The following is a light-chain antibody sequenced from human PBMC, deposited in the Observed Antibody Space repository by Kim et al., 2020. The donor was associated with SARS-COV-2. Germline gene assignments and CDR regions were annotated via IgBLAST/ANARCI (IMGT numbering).Light chain of an antibody. CDR2: SNN. CDR3: AAWDDSLNGVV. J-gene: IGLJ2*01. Sequence: ELTQPPSASGTPGQRVTISCSGSSSNIGSNTVNWYQQLPGTAPKLLIYSNNQRPSGVPDRFSGSKAGTSASLAISGLQSEDEADYYCAAWDDSLNGVVFGGGAQLTVL. CDR1: SSNIGSNT. V-gene: IGLV1-44*01.